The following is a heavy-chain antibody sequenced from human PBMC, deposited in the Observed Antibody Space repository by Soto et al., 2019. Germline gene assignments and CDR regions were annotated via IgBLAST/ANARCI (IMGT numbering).Heavy chain of an antibody. J-gene: IGHJ3*02. CDR1: GFTFDDYA. Sequence: DVQLVESGGGLVQPGRSLRLSCAASGFTFDDYAMHWVRQAPGKGLEWVSGISWNSGSIGYADSVKGRFTISRDNAKNSLYLQMNSLRAEDEALYYCAKVGDYCSGGSCYAGLGAFDIWGQGTMVTVSS. CDR2: ISWNSGSI. D-gene: IGHD2-15*01. V-gene: IGHV3-9*01. CDR3: AKVGDYCSGGSCYAGLGAFDI.